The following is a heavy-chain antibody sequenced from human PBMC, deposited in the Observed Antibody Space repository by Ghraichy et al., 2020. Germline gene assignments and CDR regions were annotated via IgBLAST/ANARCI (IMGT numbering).Heavy chain of an antibody. V-gene: IGHV4-34*01. CDR3: ARPFPDSSGWTSFDY. Sequence: SETLSLTCAVYGGSFSGYYWSWIRQPPGKGLEWIGEINHSGSTNYNPSLKSRVTISVDTSKNQFSLKLSSVTAADTAVYYCARPFPDSSGWTSFDYWGQGTLVTVSS. J-gene: IGHJ4*02. D-gene: IGHD6-19*01. CDR1: GGSFSGYY. CDR2: INHSGST.